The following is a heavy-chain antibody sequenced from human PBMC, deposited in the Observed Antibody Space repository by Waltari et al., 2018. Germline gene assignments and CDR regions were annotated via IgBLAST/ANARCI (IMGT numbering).Heavy chain of an antibody. CDR1: GASISSLY. V-gene: IGHV4-4*07. D-gene: IGHD3-3*01. CDR3: ARFLEWPTQWFDP. Sequence: QVQQQESGPGLVKPSETLSLTCPVSGASISSLYWTWLRQPAGKGLEWIGRIYTSGSTNYNPSLKSRVTMSVDTSKNQFSLKLSSVTAADTAVYYCARFLEWPTQWFDPWGQGTLVTVSS. CDR2: IYTSGST. J-gene: IGHJ5*02.